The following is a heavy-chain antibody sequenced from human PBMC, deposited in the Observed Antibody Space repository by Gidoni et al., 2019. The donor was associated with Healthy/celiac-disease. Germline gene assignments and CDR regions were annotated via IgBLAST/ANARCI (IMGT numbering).Heavy chain of an antibody. CDR2: IFSNDEK. Sequence: QVTLKEAGPVLAKPTETLTLTFTVPGLSLSNARMGVSWIRQPPGKALEWLAHIFSNDEKSYSTSLKSRLTISKDTSKSQVVLTMTNMDPVDTATYYCARIRGDDYVWGSYRYTSFDYWGQGTLVTVSS. J-gene: IGHJ4*02. V-gene: IGHV2-26*01. CDR3: ARIRGDDYVWGSYRYTSFDY. D-gene: IGHD3-16*02. CDR1: GLSLSNARMG.